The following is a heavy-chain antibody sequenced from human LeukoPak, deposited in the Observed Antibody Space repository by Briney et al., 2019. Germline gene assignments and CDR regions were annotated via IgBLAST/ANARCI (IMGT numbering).Heavy chain of an antibody. CDR1: GGSISSYY. D-gene: IGHD3-10*01. V-gene: IGHV4-59*01. CDR3: ARDSPYGSGSRYFDY. CDR2: IYYSGST. Sequence: SETLSLTCTVSGGSISSYYWSWIRQPPGKGLEWIGYIYYSGSTNYNPSLKSRVTISVDTSKNQFSLKLSSVTAADTAVYYCARDSPYGSGSRYFDYWGQGTLVTVPS. J-gene: IGHJ4*02.